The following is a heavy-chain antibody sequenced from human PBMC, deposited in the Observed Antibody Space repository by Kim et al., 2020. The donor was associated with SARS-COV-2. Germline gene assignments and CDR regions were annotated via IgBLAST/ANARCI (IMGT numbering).Heavy chain of an antibody. V-gene: IGHV4-59*01. CDR3: ASTRDFQSYYYGMDV. Sequence: PSLKSRVTISVDTSKNQFSLKLSSVTAADTAVYYCASTRDFQSYYYGMDVWGQGTTVTVSS. J-gene: IGHJ6*02.